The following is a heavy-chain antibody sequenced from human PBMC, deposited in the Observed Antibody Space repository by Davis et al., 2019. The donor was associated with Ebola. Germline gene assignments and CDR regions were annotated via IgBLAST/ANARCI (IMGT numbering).Heavy chain of an antibody. CDR1: GYSFTSYW. V-gene: IGHV5-51*01. J-gene: IGHJ3*02. CDR2: IYPGDSDT. CDR3: ARGRVPATYDAFDI. Sequence: GGSLRLSCKGSGYSFTSYWIGWVRQMPGKGLEWMGIIYPGDSDTRYSPSFQGQVTISADKSITTAYLQWSSLKASDTAMYYCARGRVPATYDAFDIWGQGTMVTVSS. D-gene: IGHD1-1*01.